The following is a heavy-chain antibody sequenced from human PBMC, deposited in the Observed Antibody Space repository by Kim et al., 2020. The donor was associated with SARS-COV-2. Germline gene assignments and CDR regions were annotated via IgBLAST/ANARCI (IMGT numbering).Heavy chain of an antibody. CDR1: GFAFSSYF. Sequence: GGSLRLSCVGSGFAFSSYFMSWARQAPGKGLEWVATIKRDGTEKYYVDSVKGRFTISRDNAKNTRYLQMNSLGAGDTAVYYCARDHYTSGHLVFDYWGQGALVTVAS. CDR3: ARDHYTSGHLVFDY. J-gene: IGHJ4*02. CDR2: IKRDGTEK. D-gene: IGHD4-4*01. V-gene: IGHV3-7*01.